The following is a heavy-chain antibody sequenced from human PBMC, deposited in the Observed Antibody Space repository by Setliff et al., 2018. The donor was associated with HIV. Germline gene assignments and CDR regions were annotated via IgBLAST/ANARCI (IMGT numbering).Heavy chain of an antibody. Sequence: PGGSLRLSCAASGFTFSNAWRNWVRQAPGKGLEWVGRIRSQVDGGTADYAAPVKGRFTISRDDSKNTLYLQMSSLKTEDTAVYYCTTESVFLDYFFDYWGQGTLVTVSS. CDR1: GFTFSNAW. CDR2: IRSQVDGGTA. J-gene: IGHJ4*02. D-gene: IGHD3-9*01. CDR3: TTESVFLDYFFDY. V-gene: IGHV3-15*05.